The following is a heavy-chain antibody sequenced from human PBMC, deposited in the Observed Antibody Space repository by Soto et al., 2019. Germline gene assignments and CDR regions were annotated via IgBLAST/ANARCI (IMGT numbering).Heavy chain of an antibody. CDR1: GGSISSGDYY. D-gene: IGHD3-3*01. V-gene: IGHV4-30-4*01. Sequence: PSETLSLTCTVSGGSISSGDYYWSWIRQPPGKGLEWIGYIYYSGSTYYNPSLKSRVTISVDTSKNQFSLKLSSVTAADTALYYFARAVDSITIFGVPQGWFDPWGQGTLVTVSS. J-gene: IGHJ5*02. CDR3: ARAVDSITIFGVPQGWFDP. CDR2: IYYSGST.